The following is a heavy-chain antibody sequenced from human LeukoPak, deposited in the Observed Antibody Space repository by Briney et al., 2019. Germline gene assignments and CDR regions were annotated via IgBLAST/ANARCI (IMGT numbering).Heavy chain of an antibody. V-gene: IGHV3-23*01. D-gene: IGHD3-10*01. CDR3: AKKEAMIRGVPYYYDF. Sequence: GGSLRLSCSASGFTFSSYVMTWVRQAPGQGLEWVSAISGSGDDTYYADSVKGRFTISRDNSKNTLYLQMNSLRAEDTAVYYCAKKEAMIRGVPYYYDFWGQGTLVTISS. CDR1: GFTFSSYV. J-gene: IGHJ4*02. CDR2: ISGSGDDT.